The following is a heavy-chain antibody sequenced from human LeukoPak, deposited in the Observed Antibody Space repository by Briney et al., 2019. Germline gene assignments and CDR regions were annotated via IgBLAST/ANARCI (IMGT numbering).Heavy chain of an antibody. CDR1: GFTFSNYA. D-gene: IGHD2-2*01. CDR3: AVDCTSTSCYYYFYMDV. Sequence: PGGSLRLSCAASGFTFSNYAMSWVRQAPGKGLEWVSGFSGSGGITYYADSVKGRFTISRDNSKNTLYLQMNSLRAEDTALYYCAVDCTSTSCYYYFYMDVWGRGTTVTISS. J-gene: IGHJ6*03. CDR2: FSGSGGIT. V-gene: IGHV3-23*01.